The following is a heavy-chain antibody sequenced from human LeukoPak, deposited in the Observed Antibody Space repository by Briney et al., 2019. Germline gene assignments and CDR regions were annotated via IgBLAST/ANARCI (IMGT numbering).Heavy chain of an antibody. V-gene: IGHV3-7*01. CDR1: GFTFSRYW. CDR2: IKRDGNAK. D-gene: IGHD3-10*01. Sequence: QPGGSLRLSCAAPGFTFSRYWMTWVRQAPGKGLEWVANIKRDGNAKNYVDSVKGRFSISRDNAKNSRYLQMDSLRAEDTAVYYCAKEGAYPIITYDSWGQGALVTVSS. CDR3: AKEGAYPIITYDS. J-gene: IGHJ5*01.